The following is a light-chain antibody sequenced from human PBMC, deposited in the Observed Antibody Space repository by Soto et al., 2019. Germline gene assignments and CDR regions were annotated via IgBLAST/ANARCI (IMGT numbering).Light chain of an antibody. J-gene: IGKJ2*01. V-gene: IGKV3-15*01. CDR3: QQYNKWPPVT. Sequence: EIVLTQSPATLSVSPGERATLSCRASQVVGSNLAWYQQKSGQAPRLIIYGASARATGIPARFSGSGSGTEFTLTISSLQSEDFAVYYCQQYNKWPPVTFGQGTKLEIK. CDR1: QVVGSN. CDR2: GAS.